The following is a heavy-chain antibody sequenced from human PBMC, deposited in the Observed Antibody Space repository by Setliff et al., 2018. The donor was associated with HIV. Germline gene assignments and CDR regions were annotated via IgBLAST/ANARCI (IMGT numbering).Heavy chain of an antibody. V-gene: IGHV4-30-2*01. CDR2: IYHSGTT. J-gene: IGHJ3*01. D-gene: IGHD6-25*01. CDR3: ARDHTGYPQGAFDP. Sequence: ASETLSLTCAVSGGSIRSDGYSWSWIRQPPGRGLEWIGYIYHSGTTFYNPALKSRVTISIDLSKNQFSLQLTSVTAADTAVYYCARDHTGYPQGAFDPWGQGTMVTVSS. CDR1: GGSIRSDGYS.